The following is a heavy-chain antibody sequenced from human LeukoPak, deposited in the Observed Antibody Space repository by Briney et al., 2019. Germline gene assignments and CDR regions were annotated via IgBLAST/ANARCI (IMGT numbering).Heavy chain of an antibody. CDR1: GGSFSGYY. D-gene: IGHD2-2*02. J-gene: IGHJ6*03. Sequence: SETLSLTCAVYGGSFSGYYWSWIRQPPGKGLEWIGEITHSGSTNYNPSLTSRVTISVDTSKNQFSLKLSSVTAADTAVYYCARRPGYCSSTSCYRSNYYYYYMDVWGKGTTVTVSS. CDR3: ARRPGYCSSTSCYRSNYYYYYMDV. V-gene: IGHV4-34*01. CDR2: ITHSGST.